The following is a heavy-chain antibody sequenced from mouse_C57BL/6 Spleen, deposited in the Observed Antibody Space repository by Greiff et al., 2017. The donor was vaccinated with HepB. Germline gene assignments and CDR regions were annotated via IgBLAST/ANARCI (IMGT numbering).Heavy chain of an antibody. CDR1: GYTFTSYW. CDR3: ARSHWFAY. V-gene: IGHV1-50*01. Sequence: VQLQQSGAELVKPGASVKLSCKASGYTFTSYWMQWVKQRPGQGLEWIGEIDPSDSYTNYNQKFKGKATLTVDTSSSTAYMQLSSLTSEDSAVYYCARSHWFAYWGQGTLVTVSA. J-gene: IGHJ3*01. CDR2: IDPSDSYT.